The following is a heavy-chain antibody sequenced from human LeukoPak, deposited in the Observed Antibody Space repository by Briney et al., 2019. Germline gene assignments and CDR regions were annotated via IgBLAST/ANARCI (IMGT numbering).Heavy chain of an antibody. V-gene: IGHV4-34*01. CDR3: ARRDKTRSSPTAFDY. J-gene: IGHJ4*02. CDR2: INHSGST. CDR1: GGSFSGYY. D-gene: IGHD6-6*01. Sequence: SETLSLTCAVYGGSFSGYYWSWIRQPPGNGLEWIGEINHSGSTNYNPSLKSRVTISVDTSKNQFSLKLSSVTAADTAVYYCARRDKTRSSPTAFDYWGQGTLVTVSS.